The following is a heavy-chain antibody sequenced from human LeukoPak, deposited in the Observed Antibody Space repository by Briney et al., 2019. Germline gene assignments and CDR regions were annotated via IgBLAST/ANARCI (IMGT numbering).Heavy chain of an antibody. V-gene: IGHV3-23*01. Sequence: PGGSLRLSCAASGFTFSSYAMSWVRQAPGKGLEWVSAIIGSGGSTYYADSVKGRFTISRDNSKNTLYLQMNSLRAEDTAVYYCAKDGRGSGSFDPWGQGTLVTVSS. CDR3: AKDGRGSGSFDP. D-gene: IGHD3-10*01. J-gene: IGHJ5*02. CDR2: IIGSGGST. CDR1: GFTFSSYA.